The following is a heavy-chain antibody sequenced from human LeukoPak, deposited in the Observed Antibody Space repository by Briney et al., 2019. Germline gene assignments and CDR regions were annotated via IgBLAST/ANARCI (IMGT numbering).Heavy chain of an antibody. CDR3: TTILGHMTTVTMRDY. D-gene: IGHD4-17*01. Sequence: PGGSLRLSCAASGFTFSNAWMSWVRQAPGKGLEWVGRIKSKTDGGTTDYAAPVKGRFTISRDDSKNTLYLQMNSLKTEDTAVYYCTTILGHMTTVTMRDYWGQGTLVTVSS. J-gene: IGHJ4*02. V-gene: IGHV3-15*01. CDR1: GFTFSNAW. CDR2: IKSKTDGGTT.